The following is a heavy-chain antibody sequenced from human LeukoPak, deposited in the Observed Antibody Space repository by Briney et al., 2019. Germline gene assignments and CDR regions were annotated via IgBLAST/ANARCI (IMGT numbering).Heavy chain of an antibody. Sequence: GRSLRLSCAASGFTFSRHGIHWVRQAPGKGLEWVAVIWYDGSKKYYEDSVKGRFTISRDNSNDMAYLQMNSLRAEDTAVYYCAREGSTFNGDFFRFFDYWGQGTLVTVSS. D-gene: IGHD4-17*01. V-gene: IGHV3-33*01. CDR1: GFTFSRHG. J-gene: IGHJ4*02. CDR2: IWYDGSKK. CDR3: AREGSTFNGDFFRFFDY.